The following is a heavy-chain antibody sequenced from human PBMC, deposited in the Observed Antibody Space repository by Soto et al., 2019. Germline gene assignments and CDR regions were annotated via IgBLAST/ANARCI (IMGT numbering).Heavy chain of an antibody. CDR1: GGSISSYY. D-gene: IGHD1-26*01. Sequence: NPSETLSLTCTVSGGSISSYYWSWIRQPPGKGLEWIGYIYYSGSTNYNPSLKSRVTISVDTSKNQFSLKLSSVTAADTAVYYCARGVSGSYSLAFDYWGQGTLVTVSS. V-gene: IGHV4-59*01. CDR2: IYYSGST. CDR3: ARGVSGSYSLAFDY. J-gene: IGHJ4*02.